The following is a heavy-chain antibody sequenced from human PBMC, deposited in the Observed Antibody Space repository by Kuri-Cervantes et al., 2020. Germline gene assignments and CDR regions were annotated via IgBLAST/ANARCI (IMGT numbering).Heavy chain of an antibody. J-gene: IGHJ4*02. D-gene: IGHD4-17*01. CDR2: IGTAGDT. CDR1: GFTFSSYD. Sequence: GGSLRLSCAASGFTFSSYDMHWVRQATGKGLEWVSAIGTAGDTYYPGSVKGRFTISRDNSKNTLYLQMNSLRAEDTAVYYCANEDYGYYSGYYWGQGTLVTVSS. V-gene: IGHV3-13*01. CDR3: ANEDYGYYSGYY.